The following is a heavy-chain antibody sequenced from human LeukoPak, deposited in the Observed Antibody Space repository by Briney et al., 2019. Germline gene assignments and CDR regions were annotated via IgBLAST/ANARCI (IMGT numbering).Heavy chain of an antibody. J-gene: IGHJ4*02. CDR2: MNTNTGNT. Sequence: ASVKVSCKASGYTFTHSDINWVRQAPGQGLEWMAWMNTNTGNTGFAQKLQGRVTLTMDTSITTAYMEVTGLRSEDTAVYYCVAMLYWGQGTPVTVSS. V-gene: IGHV1-8*01. CDR1: GYTFTHSD. CDR3: VAMLY. D-gene: IGHD3-16*01.